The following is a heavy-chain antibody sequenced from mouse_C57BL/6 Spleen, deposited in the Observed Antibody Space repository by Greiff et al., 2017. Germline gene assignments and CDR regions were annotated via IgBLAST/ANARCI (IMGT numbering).Heavy chain of an antibody. CDR1: GYTFTSYW. J-gene: IGHJ3*01. D-gene: IGHD1-1*01. V-gene: IGHV1-64*01. CDR3: ARGGDDVRSFAY. CDR2: IHPNSGST. Sequence: QVQLQQPGAELVKPGASVKLSCKASGYTFTSYWMHWVKQRPGQGLEWIGMIHPNSGSTNYNEKFKGKATLTVDKSSSTAYMQLSSLTSEDSAVYYCARGGDDVRSFAYWGQGTLVTVSA.